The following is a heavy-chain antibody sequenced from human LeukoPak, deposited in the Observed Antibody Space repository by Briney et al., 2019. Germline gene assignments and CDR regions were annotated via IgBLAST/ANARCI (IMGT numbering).Heavy chain of an antibody. Sequence: ASVKVSCKASGYTFTGYYMHWVRQAPGQGLEWMGWINPNSGGTNYAQKFQGRATMTRDTSISTAYMELSRLRSDDTAVYYCARWTRYYYYGMDVWGQGTTVTVSS. V-gene: IGHV1-2*02. CDR3: ARWTRYYYYGMDV. D-gene: IGHD3/OR15-3a*01. J-gene: IGHJ6*02. CDR2: INPNSGGT. CDR1: GYTFTGYY.